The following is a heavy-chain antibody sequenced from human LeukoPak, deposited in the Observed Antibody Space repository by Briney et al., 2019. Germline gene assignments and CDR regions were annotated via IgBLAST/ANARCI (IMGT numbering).Heavy chain of an antibody. CDR3: AKGTGDWGSYAFDI. CDR2: IKEDGSEK. V-gene: IGHV3-7*03. D-gene: IGHD7-27*01. Sequence: GSLRLSYSASGFTFGTYWMTWVRQAPGKGLEWVANIKEDGSEKYYVDSVKGRFTISRDNSKNTLYLQMNSLRAEDTAVYYCAKGTGDWGSYAFDIWGQGTMVTVSS. J-gene: IGHJ3*02. CDR1: GFTFGTYW.